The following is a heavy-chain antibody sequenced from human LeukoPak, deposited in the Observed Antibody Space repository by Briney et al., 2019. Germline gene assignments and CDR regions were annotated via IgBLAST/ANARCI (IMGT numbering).Heavy chain of an antibody. V-gene: IGHV4-59*08. CDR1: GGSISTYY. Sequence: ETLSLTCTVSGGSISTYYWSWIRQPPGKGLEWIGYIYYSGSSNYNPSLKSRVTISVDTSKNQFSLKLNSVTAADTAVYYCARHEVSPTGAGGAFDIWGQGTMVTVSS. CDR2: IYYSGSS. D-gene: IGHD5/OR15-5a*01. CDR3: ARHEVSPTGAGGAFDI. J-gene: IGHJ3*02.